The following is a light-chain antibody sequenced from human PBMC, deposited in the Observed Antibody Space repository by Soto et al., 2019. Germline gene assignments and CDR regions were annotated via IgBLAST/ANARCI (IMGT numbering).Light chain of an antibody. CDR1: SGHSNYA. CDR3: QTWGSGIVV. CDR2: LNSDGSH. V-gene: IGLV4-69*01. J-gene: IGLJ2*01. Sequence: QLVLTQSPSASASLGASVKFTCTLSSGHSNYAIAWHQQQSEKGPRYLMKLNSDGSHSKGDGIPDRFSGSSSGAERYLTISSLQSEDEADYYCQTWGSGIVVFGGGTKLTVL.